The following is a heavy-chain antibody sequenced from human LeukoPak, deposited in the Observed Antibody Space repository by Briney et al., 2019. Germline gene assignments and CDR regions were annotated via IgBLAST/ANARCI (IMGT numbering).Heavy chain of an antibody. V-gene: IGHV1-18*01. CDR3: ARDGPTSLDAFDI. J-gene: IGHJ3*02. D-gene: IGHD2-2*01. Sequence: ASVKVSCKASGYTFTSYGISWVRQAPGQGLEWMGWITAYNGNTKYAQKFQGRVTMTTDTSTSTAYMDLRSLRSDDTAVYYCARDGPTSLDAFDIWGQGTMVTVSS. CDR2: ITAYNGNT. CDR1: GYTFTSYG.